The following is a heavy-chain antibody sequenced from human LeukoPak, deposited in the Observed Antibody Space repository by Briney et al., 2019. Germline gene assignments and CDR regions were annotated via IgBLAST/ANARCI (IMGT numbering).Heavy chain of an antibody. V-gene: IGHV1-2*02. CDR2: INPNSGGT. CDR3: ARDDMVRGETGYYYYMDV. J-gene: IGHJ6*03. D-gene: IGHD3-10*01. Sequence: ASVKVSCKASGYTFTGYYMHWVRQAPGQGLEWMGWINPNSGGTNYAQKFQGRVTMTRDTSISTAYMELSRLRSEDTAVYYCARDDMVRGETGYYYYMDVWGKGTTVTVSS. CDR1: GYTFTGYY.